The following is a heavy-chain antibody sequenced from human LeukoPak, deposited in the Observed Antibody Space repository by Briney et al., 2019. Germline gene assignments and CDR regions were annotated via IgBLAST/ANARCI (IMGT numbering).Heavy chain of an antibody. CDR3: ARDLYYYDSGGPDY. CDR1: GDTFSSYG. Sequence: GASVKVSCKASGDTFSSYGLSWVRQAPGQGLEWMGRIIPISGIANYAQKFHDGVTINTDESTSTVYMELSSLRSEDTAVYYCARDLYYYDSGGPDYWGQGTLVSVSS. J-gene: IGHJ4*02. V-gene: IGHV1-69*05. D-gene: IGHD3-22*01. CDR2: IIPISGIA.